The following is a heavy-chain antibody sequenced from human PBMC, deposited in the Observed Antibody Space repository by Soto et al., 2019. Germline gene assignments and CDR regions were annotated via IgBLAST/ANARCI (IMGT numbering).Heavy chain of an antibody. V-gene: IGHV4-34*01. Sequence: QVQLRQWGAELLKPSETLSLTCAVYGGSFSGYYWTWIRQPPGKGLEWIGEVNHRGSTNYNPSLMIRVTISADTSKNQFSLRLRSVTAADTAVYFCARGIRLTGVLQRDAPDKYYFDYWSQGTLVTVSS. J-gene: IGHJ4*02. D-gene: IGHD3-16*01. CDR2: VNHRGST. CDR3: ARGIRLTGVLQRDAPDKYYFDY. CDR1: GGSFSGYY.